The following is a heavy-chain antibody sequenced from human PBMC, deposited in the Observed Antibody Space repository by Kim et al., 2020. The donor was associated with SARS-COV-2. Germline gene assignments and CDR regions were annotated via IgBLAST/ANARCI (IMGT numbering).Heavy chain of an antibody. CDR3: ARDAKGVTIFDL. CDR2: ISKDGYES. CDR1: GLIFSHYA. D-gene: IGHD3-3*01. V-gene: IGHV3-30-3*01. Sequence: GGSLRLSCEASGLIFSHYAIHWVRQAPGKGPEWVAVISKDGYESYYATSVKGRLTISRDNSNNMLYLQMNSLRDEDTAMYYCARDAKGVTIFDLWGRGTL. J-gene: IGHJ2*01.